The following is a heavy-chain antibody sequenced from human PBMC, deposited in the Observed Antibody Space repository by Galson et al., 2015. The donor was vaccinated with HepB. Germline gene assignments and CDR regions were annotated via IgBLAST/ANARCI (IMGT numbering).Heavy chain of an antibody. Sequence: VQPLDSGGGLVQPGRSLRLSCAASGFIFSNYWMHWVRQEPGKGLVWVSRIDSDGSSRTYADFVKGRFTISRDNAKNTLYLQMNSLRAEDTAVFYCARGPYGTAVAGAPFDYWGQGTLVTVSS. CDR3: ARGPYGTAVAGAPFDY. CDR2: IDSDGSSR. V-gene: IGHV3-74*02. CDR1: GFIFSNYW. J-gene: IGHJ4*02. D-gene: IGHD6-19*01.